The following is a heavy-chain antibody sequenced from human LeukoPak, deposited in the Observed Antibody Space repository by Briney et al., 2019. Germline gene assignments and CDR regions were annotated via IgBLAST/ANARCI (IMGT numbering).Heavy chain of an antibody. V-gene: IGHV3-30*02. CDR1: GFTFSSYG. Sequence: SGGSLRLSCAASGFTFSSYGMHWVRQAPGKGLEWVTFIRSDGSNKYHADFVKGRFTISRDNSKNTLYLQMNSLRAEDTAIYYCAKDAQVYSTYDWRWFDPWGQGTLVTVSS. J-gene: IGHJ5*02. CDR3: AKDAQVYSTYDWRWFDP. D-gene: IGHD4-11*01. CDR2: IRSDGSNK.